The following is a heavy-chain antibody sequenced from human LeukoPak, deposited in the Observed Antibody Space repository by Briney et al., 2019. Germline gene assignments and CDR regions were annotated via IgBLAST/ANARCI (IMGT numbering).Heavy chain of an antibody. Sequence: GGSLRLSCAASGFTFSSYAMHWVRQAPGKGLEWVAVISYDGSNKYYADSVKGQFTISRDNSKNTLYLQMNSLRAEDTAVYYCARDRRGYKWGDSVVLGYWGQGTLVTVSS. CDR3: ARDRRGYKWGDSVVLGY. D-gene: IGHD5-24*01. V-gene: IGHV3-30-3*01. J-gene: IGHJ4*02. CDR2: ISYDGSNK. CDR1: GFTFSSYA.